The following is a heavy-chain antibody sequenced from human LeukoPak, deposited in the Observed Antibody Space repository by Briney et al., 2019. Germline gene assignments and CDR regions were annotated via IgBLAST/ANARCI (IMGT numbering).Heavy chain of an antibody. CDR3: ASATGASSWGAFDI. D-gene: IGHD1-26*01. Sequence: GGSLRLSCAASGFTFSDYYMSWIRQAPGKGLEWVSHISSSGSTIYYADSVKGRFTISRDNAKNSLYLQMNSLRAEDTAVYYCASATGASSWGAFDIWGQGTMVTVSS. CDR2: ISSSGSTI. J-gene: IGHJ3*02. CDR1: GFTFSDYY. V-gene: IGHV3-11*01.